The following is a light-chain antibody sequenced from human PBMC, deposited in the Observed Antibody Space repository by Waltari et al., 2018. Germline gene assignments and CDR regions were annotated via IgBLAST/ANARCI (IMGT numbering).Light chain of an antibody. J-gene: IGLJ2*01. CDR2: QDN. CDR1: VLAKKF. Sequence: SYELTQPSSVSVSPGQTARITCSGDVLAKKFARWFQPRPGQSPVLIIYQDNVRPSGIPERFSGSSSGSTVTLTINGAQVDDEADYYCYSAADNNHFFGGGTKLTV. V-gene: IGLV3-27*01. CDR3: YSAADNNHF.